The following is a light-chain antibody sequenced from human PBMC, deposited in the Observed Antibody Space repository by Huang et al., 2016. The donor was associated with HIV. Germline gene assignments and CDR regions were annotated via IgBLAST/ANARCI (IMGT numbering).Light chain of an antibody. CDR3: QQRSNWPLT. J-gene: IGKJ4*01. Sequence: EIVLTQSPDTLSLSPGERASLSGRDSKSVRRYLAWYQQKPGQAPRLLIYDASNRATGIPARFSGSGSGTDFTLTISSLEPEDFAVYYCQQRSNWPLTFGGGTKVEIK. CDR2: DAS. V-gene: IGKV3-11*01. CDR1: KSVRRY.